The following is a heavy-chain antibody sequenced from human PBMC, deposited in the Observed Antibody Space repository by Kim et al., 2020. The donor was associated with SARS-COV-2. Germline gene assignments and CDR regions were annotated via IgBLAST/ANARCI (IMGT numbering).Heavy chain of an antibody. CDR1: GYSFTSYW. CDR2: IYPGDSDT. Sequence: GESLKISCKGSGYSFTSYWIGWVRQMPGKGLEWMGIIYPGDSDTRYSPSFQGQVTISADKSISTSYLQWSSLKAPDTAMYYCARRAYCGGGCDSGYNWFDPWGQGTLVTVSS. J-gene: IGHJ5*02. D-gene: IGHD2-21*02. V-gene: IGHV5-51*01. CDR3: ARRAYCGGGCDSGYNWFDP.